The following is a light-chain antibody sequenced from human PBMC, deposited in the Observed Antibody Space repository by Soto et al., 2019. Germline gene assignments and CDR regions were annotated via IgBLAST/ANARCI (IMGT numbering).Light chain of an antibody. CDR3: QQYYTTPWT. CDR1: QTILHSSNNKNS. Sequence: DIVLTQSPDSLVVSLGERATVNCKSSQTILHSSNNKNSLVWYQQKPGQPPKLLIYWTSIRESGVPDRFSGSGSGTDFTLTISSLQAEDVAVYYCQQYYTTPWTFGQGTKVEIK. CDR2: WTS. J-gene: IGKJ1*01. V-gene: IGKV4-1*01.